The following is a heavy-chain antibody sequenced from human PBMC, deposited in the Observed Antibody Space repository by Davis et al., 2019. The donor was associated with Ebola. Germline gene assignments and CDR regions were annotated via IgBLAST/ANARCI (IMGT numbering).Heavy chain of an antibody. J-gene: IGHJ6*02. CDR3: AREFGVAEYFSYGMDV. CDR1: GYTFTSYA. Sequence: AASVKVSCKASGYTFTSYAMNWVRQAPGQGLEWMGWINTNTGNPTYAQGFTGRFVFSLDTSVSTAYLQISSLKAEDTAVYYCAREFGVAEYFSYGMDVWGQRTTVTVSS. V-gene: IGHV7-4-1*02. D-gene: IGHD3-3*01. CDR2: INTNTGNP.